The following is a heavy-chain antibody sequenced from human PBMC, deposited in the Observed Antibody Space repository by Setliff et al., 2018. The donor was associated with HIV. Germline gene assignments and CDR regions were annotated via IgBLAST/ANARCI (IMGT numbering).Heavy chain of an antibody. V-gene: IGHV4-34*01. CDR2: IHHTGYI. CDR3: ARILVAAAGTGFDP. J-gene: IGHJ5*02. D-gene: IGHD6-13*01. Sequence: TLSLTCAVYGGPSTDHYWNWIRQPPGMGLEWIAEIHHTGYINYNPSLRSRVSVSRDMSSNQFSLRLSSVTAADTAVYYCARILVAAAGTGFDPWGQGILVTVSS. CDR1: GGPSTDHY.